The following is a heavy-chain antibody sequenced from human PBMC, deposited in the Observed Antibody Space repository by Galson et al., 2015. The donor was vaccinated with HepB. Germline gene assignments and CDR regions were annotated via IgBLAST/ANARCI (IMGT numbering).Heavy chain of an antibody. CDR3: ARTLWIRGFNGVDV. CDR2: ISYDENNK. D-gene: IGHD3-10*01. J-gene: IGHJ6*02. Sequence: SLRLSCAASGFTFSSYVMHWVRQAPGKGLEWVAVISYDENNKYYADSVKGRFTISRDNSNNTLYLQMNSLRTEDTAVYYCARTLWIRGFNGVDVWGQGTTVTVSS. CDR1: GFTFSSYV. V-gene: IGHV3-30*04.